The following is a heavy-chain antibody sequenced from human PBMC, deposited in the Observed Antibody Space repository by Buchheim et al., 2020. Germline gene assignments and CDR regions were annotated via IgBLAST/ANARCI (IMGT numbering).Heavy chain of an antibody. J-gene: IGHJ4*02. CDR2: IDDDGDTT. V-gene: IGHV3-23*01. D-gene: IGHD3-22*01. CDR1: AFTFNMYA. CDR3: AKDPSIYYESSDT. Sequence: DVHLLESGGGLVRPGGSLRLSCAASAFTFNMYAMTWVRQAPGKGLEWVATIDDDGDTTHYADSVKGRFPVSRDNSKNTLFLQMTSLRAEDTATYYCAKDPSIYYESSDTWGQGTL.